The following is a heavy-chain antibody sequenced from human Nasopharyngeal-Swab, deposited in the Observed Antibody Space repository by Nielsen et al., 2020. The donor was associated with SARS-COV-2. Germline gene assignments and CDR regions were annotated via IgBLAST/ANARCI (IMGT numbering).Heavy chain of an antibody. Sequence: GGSLRLSCAASGFTFRNYWMHWVRQAPGKGLEWVSRINSDGSSKSYGASVKGRFTISRDNAKNTLYLQMSSLRRDDTAVYYCARGLDIVATIDYWGQGTLVTVSS. CDR3: ARGLDIVATIDY. J-gene: IGHJ4*02. D-gene: IGHD5-12*01. V-gene: IGHV3-74*01. CDR2: INSDGSSK. CDR1: GFTFRNYW.